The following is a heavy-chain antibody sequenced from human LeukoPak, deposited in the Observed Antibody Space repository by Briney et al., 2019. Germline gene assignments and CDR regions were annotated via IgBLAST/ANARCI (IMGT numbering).Heavy chain of an antibody. V-gene: IGHV4-34*01. CDR3: ARAPLGSSWYY. Sequence: SETLSLTCTVSGGSISSYFWSWIRQPPGKGLEWIGEINHSGSTNYNPSLKSRVTISVDTSKNQFSLKLSSVTAADTAVYYCARAPLGSSWYYWGQGTLVTVSS. CDR2: INHSGST. D-gene: IGHD6-13*01. J-gene: IGHJ4*02. CDR1: GGSISSYF.